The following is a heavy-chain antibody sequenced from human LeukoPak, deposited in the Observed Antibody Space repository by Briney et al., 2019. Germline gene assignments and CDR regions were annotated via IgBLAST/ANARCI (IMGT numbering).Heavy chain of an antibody. CDR2: IDYSGST. Sequence: SEALSLTCSVSIGSITSHFWTWVRQPPGEGLEWIGQIDYSGSTNYNPPLKSRVTMSLDTSKNQFSLKLTSVTAADTAIFYCARLRPLLDQLLYFAFDSWGQGTLVPVSS. CDR1: IGSITSHF. D-gene: IGHD2-2*02. J-gene: IGHJ4*02. V-gene: IGHV4-59*11. CDR3: ARLRPLLDQLLYFAFDS.